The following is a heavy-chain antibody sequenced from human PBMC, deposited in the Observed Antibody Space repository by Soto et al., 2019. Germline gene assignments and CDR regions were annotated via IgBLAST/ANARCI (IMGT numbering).Heavy chain of an antibody. CDR1: GFTFSSYW. V-gene: IGHV3-74*01. CDR3: ARVAFGDLGY. D-gene: IGHD3-10*01. Sequence: GGSLRLSCAGSGFTFSSYWMHWVRQAPGKGLVWVSRINSDGSSISYADSVKGRFTISRDNAKNTVYLQMNSLRAEDTAVYYCARVAFGDLGYWGQGTLVTVSS. J-gene: IGHJ4*02. CDR2: INSDGSSI.